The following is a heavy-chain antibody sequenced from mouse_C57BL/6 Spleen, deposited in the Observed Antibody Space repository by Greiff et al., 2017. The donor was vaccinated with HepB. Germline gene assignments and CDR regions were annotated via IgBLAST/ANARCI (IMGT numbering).Heavy chain of an antibody. CDR3: VRLYYGSSYGYFDV. J-gene: IGHJ1*03. Sequence: EVKVVESGGGLVQPKGSLKLSCAASGFSFNTYAMNWVRQAPGKGLEWVARIRSKSNNYATYYADSVKDRFTISRDDSESMLYLQMNNLKTEDTAMYYCVRLYYGSSYGYFDVWGTGTTVTVSS. CDR2: IRSKSNNYAT. CDR1: GFSFNTYA. D-gene: IGHD1-1*01. V-gene: IGHV10-1*01.